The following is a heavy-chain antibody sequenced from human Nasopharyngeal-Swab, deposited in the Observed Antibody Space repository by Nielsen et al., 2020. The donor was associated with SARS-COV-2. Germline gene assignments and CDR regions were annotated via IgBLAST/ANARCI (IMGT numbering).Heavy chain of an antibody. CDR1: GFTFSSYW. D-gene: IGHD3-9*01. CDR3: AKDKRYFDWDGMDV. V-gene: IGHV3-7*01. Sequence: GGSLRLSCAASGFTFSSYWMTWVRQAPGKGLEWVANIKHDGSAKYYADSVKGRFTISRDNAKSSLHLQMNSLRAEDTAVYYCAKDKRYFDWDGMDVWGQGTTVTVSS. CDR2: IKHDGSAK. J-gene: IGHJ6*02.